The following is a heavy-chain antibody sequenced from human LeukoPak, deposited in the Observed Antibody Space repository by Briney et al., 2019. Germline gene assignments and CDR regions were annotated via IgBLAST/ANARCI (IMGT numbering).Heavy chain of an antibody. Sequence: GGSLRLSCAASGFTFSSYATSWVRQAPGKGLEWVSGISGDNTYYADSVKGRFTISRDNSKNTLYLRMNSLRVEDTAVYFCARTPHLYFGSGSFQFDFWGQGTLITVSS. CDR1: GFTFSSYA. CDR2: ISGDNT. V-gene: IGHV3-23*01. D-gene: IGHD3-10*01. CDR3: ARTPHLYFGSGSFQFDF. J-gene: IGHJ4*02.